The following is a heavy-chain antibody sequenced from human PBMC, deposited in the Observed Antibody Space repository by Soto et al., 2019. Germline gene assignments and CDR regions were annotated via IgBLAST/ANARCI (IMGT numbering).Heavy chain of an antibody. Sequence: SVKVSCKASGGTFSSYAISWVRQAPGQGLEWMGGIIPIFGTANYAQKFQGRVTITADESTSTAYMELSSLRSEDTAVYYCARVDYYDSSGYNWFDPWGQGTLVTVSS. J-gene: IGHJ5*02. CDR3: ARVDYYDSSGYNWFDP. V-gene: IGHV1-69*13. CDR1: GGTFSSYA. D-gene: IGHD3-22*01. CDR2: IIPIFGTA.